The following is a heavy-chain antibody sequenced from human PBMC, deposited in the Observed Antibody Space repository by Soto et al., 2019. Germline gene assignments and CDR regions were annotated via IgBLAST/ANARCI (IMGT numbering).Heavy chain of an antibody. CDR2: MNPNSGNT. J-gene: IGHJ6*03. CDR1: GYTFTSYD. D-gene: IGHD5-12*01. CDR3: ARGLRGYSGYDSYYYYYMDV. V-gene: IGHV1-8*01. Sequence: ASVKVSCKASGYTFTSYDINWVRQATGQVLEWMGWMNPNSGNTGYAQKFQGRVTMTRNTSISTAYMELSSLRSEDTAVYYCARGLRGYSGYDSYYYYYMDVWGKGTTVTVSS.